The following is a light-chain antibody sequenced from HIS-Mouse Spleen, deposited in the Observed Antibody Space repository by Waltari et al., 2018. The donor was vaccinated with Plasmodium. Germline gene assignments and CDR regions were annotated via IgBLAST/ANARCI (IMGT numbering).Light chain of an antibody. CDR2: EGS. J-gene: IGLJ2*01. CDR1: SGDVWSYKL. CDR3: CCYAGSRMV. Sequence: QSALTQPASVTGSPGHSITISCTGTSGDVWSYKLVHWYQQHPGKPPKLMFYEGSQRPSGVCNRFSGSKSGNTASLTNPGLQAEGEADYYCCCYAGSRMVFGGGTKLTVL. V-gene: IGLV2-23*01.